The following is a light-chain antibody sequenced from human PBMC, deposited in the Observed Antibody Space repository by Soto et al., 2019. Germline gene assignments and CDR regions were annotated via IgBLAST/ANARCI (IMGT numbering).Light chain of an antibody. CDR3: QQYGSSPFT. V-gene: IGKV3-20*01. Sequence: EIVLTQSPGTLSLSPGERATLSCRASQSVSSSDLAWFQQKPGQAPGLLIYGASSRATGIPDRFSGSGSGTDFTLTISRLEPEDFAVYYCQQYGSSPFTFGPGTKVDI. J-gene: IGKJ3*01. CDR2: GAS. CDR1: QSVSSSD.